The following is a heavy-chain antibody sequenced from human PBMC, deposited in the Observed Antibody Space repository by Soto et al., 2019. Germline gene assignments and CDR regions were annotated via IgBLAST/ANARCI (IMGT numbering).Heavy chain of an antibody. CDR3: ASWSLHCANGACRN. Sequence: GGSLRLSCAASAFTFGSYAVSWVRQAPGKGLEWVSTISDSGYFTYYADSVEGRFTISRDNSKNTLYLQMNSLRAEDTAVYYCASWSLHCANGACRNWGQGTLVTRSS. J-gene: IGHJ4*02. D-gene: IGHD2-8*01. CDR2: ISDSGYFT. V-gene: IGHV3-23*01. CDR1: AFTFGSYA.